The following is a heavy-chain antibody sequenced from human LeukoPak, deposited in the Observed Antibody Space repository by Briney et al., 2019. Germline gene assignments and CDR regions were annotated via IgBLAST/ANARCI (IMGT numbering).Heavy chain of an antibody. J-gene: IGHJ4*02. Sequence: GGSLRLSCAASGFTFSSYSMNWVRQAPGKGLEWVSYISSSSSTIYYADSVKGRFTISRDNSKNTLYLQMNSLRAEDTAVYYCAKDLDETYYYDSSGYYPSDYWGQGTLVTVSS. CDR3: AKDLDETYYYDSSGYYPSDY. CDR1: GFTFSSYS. V-gene: IGHV3-48*01. D-gene: IGHD3-22*01. CDR2: ISSSSSTI.